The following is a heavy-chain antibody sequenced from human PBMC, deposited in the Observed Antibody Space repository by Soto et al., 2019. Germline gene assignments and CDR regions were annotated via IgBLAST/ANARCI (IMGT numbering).Heavy chain of an antibody. V-gene: IGHV1-3*01. D-gene: IGHD6-13*01. Sequence: ASVKVSCKASGYTFTSYAMHWVRQAPGQRLEWMGWINAGNGNTKYSQKFQGRVTITRDTSASTAYMELSSLRSEDTAVYYCARDHSSSWYGSPLFDYWGQGTLVTVSS. CDR2: INAGNGNT. CDR3: ARDHSSSWYGSPLFDY. J-gene: IGHJ4*02. CDR1: GYTFTSYA.